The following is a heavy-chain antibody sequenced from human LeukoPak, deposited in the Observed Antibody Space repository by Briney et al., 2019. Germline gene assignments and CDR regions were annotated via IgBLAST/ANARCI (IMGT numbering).Heavy chain of an antibody. V-gene: IGHV3-53*01. CDR2: IYSGGNT. CDR3: ARVWGYGSGRKYYYYGMDV. D-gene: IGHD3-10*01. Sequence: GGSLRLSCAASGFTFSSYSMNWVRQAPGKGLEWVSVIYSGGNTYYTDSAKGRFTISRDNSNNTLHLQMNRLRAEDTAVYYCARVWGYGSGRKYYYYGMDVWGQGTTVTVSS. J-gene: IGHJ6*02. CDR1: GFTFSSYS.